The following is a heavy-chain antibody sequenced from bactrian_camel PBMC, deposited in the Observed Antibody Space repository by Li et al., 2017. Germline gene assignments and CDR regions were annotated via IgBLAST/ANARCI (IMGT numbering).Heavy chain of an antibody. D-gene: IGHD4*01. J-gene: IGHJ4*01. CDR1: ESTASAFC. V-gene: IGHV3S55*01. CDR2: VGRDGVT. Sequence: VESGGGSVQAGGSLLLSCETSESTASAFCMGWVRQVGAKREGLASVGRDGVTTYANTVKGRFTLSRDNDRSTLYLQMDRLGPEDTAMYYCASLPPGAWACIPDYLPFADVGQGTQVTVS.